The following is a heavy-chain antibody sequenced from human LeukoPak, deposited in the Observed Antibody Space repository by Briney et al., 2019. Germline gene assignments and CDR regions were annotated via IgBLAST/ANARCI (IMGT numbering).Heavy chain of an antibody. V-gene: IGHV4-39*07. D-gene: IGHD2-2*01. J-gene: IGHJ4*02. CDR2: IYYSGST. Sequence: SETLSLTCTVSGDSISSSSYYWGWIRQPPGKGLEWIGSIYYSGSTYYNPSLKSRVTISVDTSKNQFSLKLSSVTAADTAVYYCARDCSSTSCYEMDLDYWGQGTLVTVSS. CDR1: GDSISSSSYY. CDR3: ARDCSSTSCYEMDLDY.